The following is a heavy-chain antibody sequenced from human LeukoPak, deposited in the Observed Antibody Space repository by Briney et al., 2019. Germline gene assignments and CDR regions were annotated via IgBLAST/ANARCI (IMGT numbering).Heavy chain of an antibody. V-gene: IGHV4-59*10. D-gene: IGHD2-8*01. Sequence: SETLSLTCAVYGGSSSGYHWSWIRQPAGKGLEWIGRIYTSGSTNYNPSLKSRVTMSVDTSKNQFSLKLSSVTAADTAVYYCARSLGYCTNGVCPRYFDYWGQGTLVTASS. J-gene: IGHJ4*02. CDR3: ARSLGYCTNGVCPRYFDY. CDR1: GGSSSGYH. CDR2: IYTSGST.